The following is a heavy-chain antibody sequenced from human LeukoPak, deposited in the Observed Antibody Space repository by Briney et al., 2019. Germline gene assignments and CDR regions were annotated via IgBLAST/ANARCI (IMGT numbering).Heavy chain of an antibody. CDR2: ISYDGSNK. CDR3: AKDARKLVFGRGM. V-gene: IGHV3-30*18. CDR1: GFTFSSYG. D-gene: IGHD1-14*01. Sequence: GRSLRLSCAASGFTFSSYGMHWVRQAPGKGLEWVAVISYDGSNKYYADSVKGRFTISRDNSKNTLYLQMNSLRAEDTAVYYCAKDARKLVFGRGMWGQGTLVTVSS. J-gene: IGHJ4*02.